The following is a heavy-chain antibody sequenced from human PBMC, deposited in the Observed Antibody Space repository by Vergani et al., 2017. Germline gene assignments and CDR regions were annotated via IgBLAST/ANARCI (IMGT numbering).Heavy chain of an antibody. V-gene: IGHV3-23*01. CDR1: GFTFSSYA. J-gene: IGHJ4*02. Sequence: EVQLLESGGGLVQPGGSLRLSCAASGFTFSSYAMSWVRQAPGKGLEWVSAISGSGGSTYYADSVKGRFTISRDNSKNTLYLQMNSLRAEDTAVYYCAKDYYGSGSYYSLSGYWGQGTLVTVSS. CDR2: ISGSGGST. CDR3: AKDYYGSGSYYSLSGY. D-gene: IGHD3-10*01.